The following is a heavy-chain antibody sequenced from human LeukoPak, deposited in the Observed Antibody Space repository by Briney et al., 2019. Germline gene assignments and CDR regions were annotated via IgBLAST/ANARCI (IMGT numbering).Heavy chain of an antibody. V-gene: IGHV1-2*02. CDR2: INPNSGGT. CDR3: ARADRLHGGPYLIGP. CDR1: GYSLTDYY. D-gene: IGHD2-21*01. Sequence: ASVKVSCKTSGYSLTDYYMHWVRQAPGQGLEWMGWINPNSGGTSAAQKFQGRVTMTRDTSITTVYMEVSWLTSDDTAISYCARADRLHGGPYLIGPWGQGTLVTVSS. J-gene: IGHJ5*02.